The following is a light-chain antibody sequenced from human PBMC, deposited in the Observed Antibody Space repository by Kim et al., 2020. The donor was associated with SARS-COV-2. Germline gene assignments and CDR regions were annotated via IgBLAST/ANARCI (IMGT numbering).Light chain of an antibody. Sequence: QSVLTQPASVSGSPGQSITISCTGTSSDVGGYNYVSWFQQHPGKAPKLMIYDVDNRPSGVSNRFSGSKSGNTASLTISGLQAEDEADYYCSSYTSSDTLVFGGGTQLTV. J-gene: IGLJ2*01. CDR2: DVD. V-gene: IGLV2-14*03. CDR1: SSDVGGYNY. CDR3: SSYTSSDTLV.